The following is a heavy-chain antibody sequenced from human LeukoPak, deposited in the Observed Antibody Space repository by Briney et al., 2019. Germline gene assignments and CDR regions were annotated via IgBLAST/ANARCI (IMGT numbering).Heavy chain of an antibody. CDR1: GGTFSSYA. CDR2: IIPIFGTA. Sequence: LVKVSCKASGGTFSSYAISWVRQAPGQGLEWMGGIIPIFGTANYAQKFQGRVAITADESTSTAYMELSSLRSEDTAVYYCARGHYDFWEGDYYYYGMDVWGQGTTVTVSS. V-gene: IGHV1-69*01. J-gene: IGHJ6*02. D-gene: IGHD3-3*01. CDR3: ARGHYDFWEGDYYYYGMDV.